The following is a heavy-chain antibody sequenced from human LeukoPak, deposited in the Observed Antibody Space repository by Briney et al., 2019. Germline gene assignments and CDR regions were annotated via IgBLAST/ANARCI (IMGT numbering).Heavy chain of an antibody. D-gene: IGHD3-3*01. CDR1: GGSISSYY. CDR3: AMSGYSRYYFDY. V-gene: IGHV4-4*07. Sequence: SETLSLTCTVSGGSISSYYWSWIRQPAGKGLEWIGRIYTSGSTNYNPSLKSRVTMSVDTSKNQLSLKLSSVTAADTAVYYCAMSGYSRYYFDYWGQGTLVTVSS. CDR2: IYTSGST. J-gene: IGHJ4*02.